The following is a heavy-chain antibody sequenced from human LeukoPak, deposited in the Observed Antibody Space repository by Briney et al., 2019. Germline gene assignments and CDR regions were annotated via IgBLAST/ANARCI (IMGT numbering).Heavy chain of an antibody. Sequence: PSETLSLTCTVSSGSVSSGSYYWSWIRQPPGKGLEWIGYISYRGSTNYNPSLKSRVTISVDTSTNQFSLKLSSVTAADTAVYYCARKTVVVVAATPRSNWFDPWGQGTLVTVSS. CDR1: SGSVSSGSYY. D-gene: IGHD2-15*01. CDR2: ISYRGST. J-gene: IGHJ5*02. CDR3: ARKTVVVVAATPRSNWFDP. V-gene: IGHV4-61*01.